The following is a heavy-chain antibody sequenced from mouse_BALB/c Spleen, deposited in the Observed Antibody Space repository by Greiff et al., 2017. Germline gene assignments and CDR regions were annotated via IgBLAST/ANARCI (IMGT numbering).Heavy chain of an antibody. D-gene: IGHD3-2*01. CDR1: GFAFSSYD. Sequence: EVQRVESGGGLVKPGGSLTLSCAASGFAFSSYDMSWVRQTPEKRLEWVAYISSGGGSTYYPDTVKGRFTISRDNAKNTLYLQMSSLKSEDTAMYYCARHERQLGLHYYAMDYWGQGTSVTVSS. J-gene: IGHJ4*01. V-gene: IGHV5-12-1*01. CDR2: ISSGGGST. CDR3: ARHERQLGLHYYAMDY.